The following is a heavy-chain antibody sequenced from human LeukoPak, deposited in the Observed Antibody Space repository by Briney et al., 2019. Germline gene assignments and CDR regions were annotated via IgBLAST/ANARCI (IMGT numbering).Heavy chain of an antibody. V-gene: IGHV3-30*18. D-gene: IGHD6-13*01. CDR3: AKVGRGIAADYYYYMDV. Sequence: GGSLRLSCAASGFTFSSYGMHWVRQAPGKGLEWVAVISYDGSNKYYADSVKGRFTISRDNSKNTLYLQMNSLRAEDTAVYYCAKVGRGIAADYYYYMDVWGKGTTVSVSS. CDR2: ISYDGSNK. CDR1: GFTFSSYG. J-gene: IGHJ6*03.